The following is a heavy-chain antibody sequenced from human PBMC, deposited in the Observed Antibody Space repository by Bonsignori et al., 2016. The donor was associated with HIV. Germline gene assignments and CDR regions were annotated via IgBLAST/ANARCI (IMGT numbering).Heavy chain of an antibody. CDR3: ASLATNGDEYYFDY. D-gene: IGHD4-17*01. Sequence: SETLSLTCTVSGGSISSGSYYWSWIRQPAGKGLEWIGRIYTSGSTNYNPSLRSRVTISVDTSKNQFSLKLSSVTAADTAVYYCASLATNGDEYYFDYWGQGTLVTVSS. V-gene: IGHV4-61*02. CDR1: GGSISSGSYY. CDR2: IYTSGST. J-gene: IGHJ4*02.